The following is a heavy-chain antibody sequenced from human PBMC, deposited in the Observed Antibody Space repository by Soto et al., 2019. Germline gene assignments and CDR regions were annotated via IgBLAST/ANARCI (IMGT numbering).Heavy chain of an antibody. CDR3: ALLNYDILTGSYYYYGMDV. CDR2: ISGSGGST. V-gene: IGHV3-23*01. CDR1: GFTFSSYA. Sequence: PGGSLRLSCAASGFTFSSYAMSWVRQAPGKGLEWVSAISGSGGSTYYADSVKGRFTISRDNSKNTLYLQMNSLRAEDTAVYYCALLNYDILTGSYYYYGMDVWGQGTTVTSP. J-gene: IGHJ6*02. D-gene: IGHD3-9*01.